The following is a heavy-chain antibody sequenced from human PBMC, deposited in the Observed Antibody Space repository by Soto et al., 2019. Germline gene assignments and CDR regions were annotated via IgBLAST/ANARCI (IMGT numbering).Heavy chain of an antibody. D-gene: IGHD2-15*01. V-gene: IGHV1-18*01. CDR1: GYTFTSYG. Sequence: ASVKVSCKAPGYTFTSYGISWVRQAPGQGLEWMGWISAYNGNTNYAQKPQGRVTMTTDTSTSTAYMELRSLISDDTAVYFCAGRFGYCNGESCLDVWGGGTTVTVAS. CDR2: ISAYNGNT. J-gene: IGHJ6*04. CDR3: AGRFGYCNGESCLDV.